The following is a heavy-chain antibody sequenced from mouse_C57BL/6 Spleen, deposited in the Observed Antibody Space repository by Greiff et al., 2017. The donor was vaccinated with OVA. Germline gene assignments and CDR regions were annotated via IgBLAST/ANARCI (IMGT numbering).Heavy chain of an antibody. V-gene: IGHV1-85*01. CDR1: GYTFTSYD. Sequence: LEESGPELVKPGASVKLSCKASGYTFTSYDINWVKQRPGQGLEWIGWIYPRDGSTKYNEKFKGKATLTVDTSSSTAYMELHSLTSEDSAVYFCARMGRGYYSNWYFDVWGTGTTVTVSS. CDR3: ARMGRGYYSNWYFDV. J-gene: IGHJ1*03. D-gene: IGHD2-5*01. CDR2: IYPRDGST.